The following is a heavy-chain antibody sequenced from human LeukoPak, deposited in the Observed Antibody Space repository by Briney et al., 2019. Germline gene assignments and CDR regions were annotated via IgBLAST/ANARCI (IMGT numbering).Heavy chain of an antibody. Sequence: SVKVSCKASGGTFSSYAISWVRQAPGQGLEWMGRIIPILGIANYAQKFQGRVTITADKSTSTAYMELSSLRSEDTAVYYCARGHLGYGGNSEAFDIWGQGTMVTVSS. CDR2: IIPILGIA. V-gene: IGHV1-69*04. CDR1: GGTFSSYA. J-gene: IGHJ3*02. CDR3: ARGHLGYGGNSEAFDI. D-gene: IGHD4-23*01.